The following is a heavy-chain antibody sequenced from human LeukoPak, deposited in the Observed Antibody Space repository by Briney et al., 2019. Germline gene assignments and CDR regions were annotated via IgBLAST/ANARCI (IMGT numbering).Heavy chain of an antibody. CDR1: GYSISSGYY. CDR2: IYHSGST. V-gene: IGHV4-38-2*02. D-gene: IGHD3-22*01. Sequence: SETLSLTCTVSGYSISSGYYWGWIRQPPGKGLEWIGSIYHSGSTYYNPSLKSRVTISVDTSKNQFSLKLSSVTAADTAVYYCARERDDSSLDNAFDIWGQGTMVTVSS. J-gene: IGHJ3*02. CDR3: ARERDDSSLDNAFDI.